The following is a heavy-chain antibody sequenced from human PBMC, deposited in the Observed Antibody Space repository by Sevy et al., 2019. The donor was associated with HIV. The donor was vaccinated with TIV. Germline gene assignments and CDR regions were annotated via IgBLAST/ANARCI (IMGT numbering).Heavy chain of an antibody. V-gene: IGHV3-23*01. Sequence: GGSLRLSCAASGFTFSLYAVTWVRQAPGKGLEWVSTISVGGGSTYYADSVKGRCTISRDNSKNTLYLQMHSLGAGDTAVYYCAKVYKPTSSQYYFDYWGQGTLVTVSS. CDR2: ISVGGGST. J-gene: IGHJ4*02. CDR3: AKVYKPTSSQYYFDY. D-gene: IGHD1-20*01. CDR1: GFTFSLYA.